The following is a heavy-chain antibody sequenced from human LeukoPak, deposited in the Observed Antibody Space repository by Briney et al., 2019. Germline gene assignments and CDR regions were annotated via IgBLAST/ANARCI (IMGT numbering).Heavy chain of an antibody. CDR1: GGSISSYY. Sequence: SETLSLTCTVSGGSISSYYWSLIRQPPGKGLEWIGDIYYSGSTNYNPALKSRVTISVDPSKNQFSMKLRSVTAADTAVYYCARDRGYSYGPDYWGQGTLVTVSS. V-gene: IGHV4-59*01. D-gene: IGHD5-18*01. CDR2: IYYSGST. CDR3: ARDRGYSYGPDY. J-gene: IGHJ4*02.